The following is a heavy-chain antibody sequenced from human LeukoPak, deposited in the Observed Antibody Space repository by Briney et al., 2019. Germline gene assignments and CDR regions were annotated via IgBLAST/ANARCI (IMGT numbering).Heavy chain of an antibody. CDR2: IYSNGSTM. J-gene: IGHJ3*02. CDR3: ANDTVLDI. Sequence: GGSLRLSCAASGFTFSRYGMNWVRRAPGKGLDWVSYIYSNGSTMYYADSVKGRFTISRDNAKNSLYLQMNSLRAEDTAAYYCANDTVLDIWGQGTMVTVSS. D-gene: IGHD3-9*01. V-gene: IGHV3-48*04. CDR1: GFTFSRYG.